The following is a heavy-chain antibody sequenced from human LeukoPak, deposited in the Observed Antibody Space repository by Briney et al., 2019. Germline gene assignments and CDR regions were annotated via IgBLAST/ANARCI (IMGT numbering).Heavy chain of an antibody. CDR3: LRGGGGTDYFNY. CDR2: INTDGSST. J-gene: IGHJ4*02. Sequence: GGSLRLSCEASGFTFSSYWTHWVRQAPAKGLVWVSRINTDGSSTSYADSVKGRFTISRDNAKNTLYLQMNSLRAEDTAVYYCLRGGGGTDYFNYWGQGTLVTVSS. D-gene: IGHD1-1*01. V-gene: IGHV3-74*01. CDR1: GFTFSSYW.